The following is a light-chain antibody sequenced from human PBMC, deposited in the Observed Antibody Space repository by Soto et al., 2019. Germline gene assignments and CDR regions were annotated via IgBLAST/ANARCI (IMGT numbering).Light chain of an antibody. CDR1: QGIRTE. CDR2: GAS. Sequence: ATQMTQSPSSLSASVGDRVTIACRASQGIRTELGWYQQKPGEAPKLLIYGASTLQSGVPSRFSGSGSGTDFTRTISSLQPEGFATYYWLQDYDYPRTFGQGTKVEMK. J-gene: IGKJ1*01. V-gene: IGKV1-6*01. CDR3: LQDYDYPRT.